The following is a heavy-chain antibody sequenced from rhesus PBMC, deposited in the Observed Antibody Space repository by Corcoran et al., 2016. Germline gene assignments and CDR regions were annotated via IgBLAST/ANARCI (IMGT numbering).Heavy chain of an antibody. J-gene: IGHJ4*01. CDR1: GGSISGYY. D-gene: IGHD3-3*01. Sequence: QVQLQESGPGLLKPSETLSLTCAVSGGSISGYYWNWIRQPPGSGLEWIGYIGGSRGHTSYHPSLKSRLTFSTDTSKSQFSLKLSSVAAADTAVYYCARFTGYYPNFDSWGQGVLVTVSS. V-gene: IGHV4-165*02. CDR2: IGGSRGHT. CDR3: ARFTGYYPNFDS.